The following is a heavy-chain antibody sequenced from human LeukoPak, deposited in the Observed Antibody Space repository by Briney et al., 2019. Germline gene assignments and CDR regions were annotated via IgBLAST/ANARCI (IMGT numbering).Heavy chain of an antibody. CDR1: GGSFSGYY. CDR3: ARGVGYSYGYRTYYYYYRDV. CDR2: INHRGNT. J-gene: IGHJ6*03. D-gene: IGHD5-18*01. Sequence: PPETLSLTCAVYGGSFSGYYWSWIRQPPGKGLEWIGEINHRGNTNYNPSLKSRVTISVDTSKNQFSLKLSSVTAADTAVYYCARGVGYSYGYRTYYYYYRDVWGKGTTVTVSS. V-gene: IGHV4-34*01.